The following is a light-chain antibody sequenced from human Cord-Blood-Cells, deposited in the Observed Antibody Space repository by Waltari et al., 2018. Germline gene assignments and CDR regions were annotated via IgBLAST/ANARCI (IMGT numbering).Light chain of an antibody. CDR3: CSYAGSSWV. CDR1: SSDVGSYNL. CDR2: EGS. J-gene: IGLJ3*02. V-gene: IGLV2-23*01. Sequence: QSALTRPASVSGSPGQSITISSTGTSSDVGSYNLFSWYQQHPGKAPKLMIYEGSKRPSGVSNRFSGSKSGNTASLTISGLQAEDEADYYCCSYAGSSWVFGGGTKLTVL.